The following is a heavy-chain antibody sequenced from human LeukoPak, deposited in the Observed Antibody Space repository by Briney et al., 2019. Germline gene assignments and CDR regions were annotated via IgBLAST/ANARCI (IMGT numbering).Heavy chain of an antibody. J-gene: IGHJ6*02. CDR3: ARAMDV. CDR1: GFTFSNSW. Sequence: PGGSLRLYCAASGFTFSNSWRQWDRHAQGKGLVWLSRIDPDGSHSGYEDSVKGRLTTSKDNAKNSLYLQMNSLRAEDTAVNYCARAMDVWGQGATVTVSS. V-gene: IGHV3-74*01. CDR2: IDPDGSHS.